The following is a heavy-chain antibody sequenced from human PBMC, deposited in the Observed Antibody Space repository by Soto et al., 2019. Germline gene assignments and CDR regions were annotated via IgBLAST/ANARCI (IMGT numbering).Heavy chain of an antibody. V-gene: IGHV1-69*13. J-gene: IGHJ6*02. D-gene: IGHD2-2*01. CDR1: GGTFSSYA. CDR3: ARAPIVVVPAATKYYYYGMDV. Sequence: SVKVSCKASGGTFSSYAISWVRQAPGQGLEWMGGIIPIFGTANYAQKFQGRVTITADESTSTAYMELSSLRSEDTAVYYCARAPIVVVPAATKYYYYGMDVWGQGTTVTVSS. CDR2: IIPIFGTA.